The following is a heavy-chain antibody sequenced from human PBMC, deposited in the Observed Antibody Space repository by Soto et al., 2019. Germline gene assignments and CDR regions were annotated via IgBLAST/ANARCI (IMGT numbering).Heavy chain of an antibody. CDR2: IYHSGST. CDR1: GVSISSSSW. CDR3: AGGFGSGHYDY. D-gene: IGHD3-10*01. V-gene: IGHV4-4*02. Sequence: QVQLQQSGPGLVKPSGTLSLTCDVFGVSISSSSWWSWVRQPPGKGLEWVGEIYHSGSTNYNPSLKSRLTISVDKSKNQIPLRLASVTAADTAICYWAGGFGSGHYDYWGQGSLVTVSS. J-gene: IGHJ4*02.